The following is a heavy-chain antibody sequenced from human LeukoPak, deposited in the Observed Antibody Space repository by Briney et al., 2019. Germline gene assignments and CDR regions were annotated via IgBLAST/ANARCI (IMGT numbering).Heavy chain of an antibody. CDR1: GFTFDDYA. CDR3: AKDNGSGREDYYYYGTDV. CDR2: ISWNSGSI. V-gene: IGHV3-9*01. D-gene: IGHD3-10*01. Sequence: LPGGSLRLSCAASGFTFDDYAMHWVRQAPGKGLEWVAGISWNSGSIGYADSVKGRFTISRDNAKNSLYLQMNSLRAEDTALYYCAKDNGSGREDYYYYGTDVWGQGTTVTVSS. J-gene: IGHJ6*02.